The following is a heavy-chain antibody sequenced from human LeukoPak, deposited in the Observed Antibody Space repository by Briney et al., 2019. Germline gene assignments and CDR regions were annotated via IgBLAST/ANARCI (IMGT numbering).Heavy chain of an antibody. CDR3: ARDYYDSSGYFPPANPPLHY. Sequence: GGSLRLSCAASGFTFSSYSMNWVRQAPGKGLEWVSSISSSSSYIYYADSVKGRFTISRDNAKNSLYLQMNSLRAEDTAVYYCARDYYDSSGYFPPANPPLHYWGQGTLVTVSS. D-gene: IGHD3-22*01. CDR1: GFTFSSYS. CDR2: ISSSSSYI. V-gene: IGHV3-21*01. J-gene: IGHJ4*02.